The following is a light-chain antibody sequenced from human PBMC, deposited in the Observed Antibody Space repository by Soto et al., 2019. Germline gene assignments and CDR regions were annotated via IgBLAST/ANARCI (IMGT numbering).Light chain of an antibody. CDR1: QTVGSSF. CDR3: QQRGDWTPIN. J-gene: IGKJ5*01. V-gene: IGKV3D-20*02. CDR2: GAS. Sequence: EIVLTQSPGTLSLSPGERATLSCRASQTVGSSFLAWFQHKPGQAPRLLIYGASTRATGIPDRFSGRGSGTEFPLDVIRLQSEDFAVYYCQQRGDWTPINLSQVTRLEI.